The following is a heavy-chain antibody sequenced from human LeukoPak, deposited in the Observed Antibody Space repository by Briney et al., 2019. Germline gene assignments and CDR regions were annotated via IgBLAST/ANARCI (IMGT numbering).Heavy chain of an antibody. V-gene: IGHV3-23*01. CDR3: ARRAGAYSHPYDY. CDR1: GFTFSSHG. CDR2: IGGSGGFIT. Sequence: GGTLRLSCAASGFTFSSHGMNWVRQAPGKGLEWVSGIGGSGGFITYYADSVKGRFTISRDNSKNTLYLQMNGLRAEDTAVYYCARRAGAYSHPYDYWGQGTLVTVSS. J-gene: IGHJ4*02. D-gene: IGHD4/OR15-4a*01.